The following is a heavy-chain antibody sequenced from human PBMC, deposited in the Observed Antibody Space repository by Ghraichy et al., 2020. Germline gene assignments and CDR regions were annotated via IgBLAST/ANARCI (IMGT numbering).Heavy chain of an antibody. V-gene: IGHV3-74*01. J-gene: IGHJ2*01. CDR1: GFTFTSHW. CDR2: INTDGSTT. CDR3: ARARGILTTRTRYFVL. D-gene: IGHD6-13*01. Sequence: GGSLRLSCEVSGFTFTSHWMHWVRQAPGKGLVWVSRINTDGSTTNYADSVKGRFTISRDNDKNTVYLQMNSLRAEDTAVYYCARARGILTTRTRYFVLWGRGALITVSS.